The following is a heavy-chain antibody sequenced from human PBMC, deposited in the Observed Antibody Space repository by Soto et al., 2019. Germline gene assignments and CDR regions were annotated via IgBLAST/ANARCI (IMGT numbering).Heavy chain of an antibody. CDR1: GYTFTSYG. V-gene: IGHV1-18*01. CDR2: ISAYNGNT. D-gene: IGHD6-19*01. Sequence: QVQLVQSGAEVKKPGASVKVSCKASGYTFTSYGISWVRQAPGQGLEWMGWISAYNGNTNYAQKLQGRVTMTTDTSTSTAYMELRSLTPDDTAVYYCARDSRIAVAGIPVDYWGQGTLVTVSS. CDR3: ARDSRIAVAGIPVDY. J-gene: IGHJ4*02.